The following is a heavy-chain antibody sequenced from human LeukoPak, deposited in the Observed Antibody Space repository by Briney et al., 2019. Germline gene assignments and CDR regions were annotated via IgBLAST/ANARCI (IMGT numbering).Heavy chain of an antibody. Sequence: SETLSLTCTVSGVSMRSYYWSWIRQPPGKGLEWIGYVFSSGSTDYNPSLKSRVTMSVVPSRNQSSLNLRSVTAADTAVYYCTRGGWLRFDYWGQGILVTVSS. D-gene: IGHD5-12*01. CDR1: GVSMRSYY. J-gene: IGHJ4*02. CDR2: VFSSGST. CDR3: TRGGWLRFDY. V-gene: IGHV4-59*01.